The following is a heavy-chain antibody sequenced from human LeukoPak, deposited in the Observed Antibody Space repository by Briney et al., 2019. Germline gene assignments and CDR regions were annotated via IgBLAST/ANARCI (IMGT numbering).Heavy chain of an antibody. Sequence: PGGSLRLSCAASGFTFSDYYMSWIRQAPGKGLEWVSYISSSGSTKYYADSVKGRFTISRDNAKNSLYLQMSSLRAEDTAVYYCARGLTTYYYYYMDVWGKGTTVTVSS. CDR3: ARGLTTYYYYYMDV. V-gene: IGHV3-11*04. CDR2: ISSSGSTK. J-gene: IGHJ6*03. CDR1: GFTFSDYY. D-gene: IGHD4-11*01.